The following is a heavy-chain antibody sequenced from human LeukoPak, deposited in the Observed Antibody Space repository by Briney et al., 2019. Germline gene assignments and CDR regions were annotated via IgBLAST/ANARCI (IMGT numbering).Heavy chain of an antibody. CDR2: MSSSDDGR. D-gene: IGHD3-22*01. CDR1: GFSFSSYA. V-gene: IGHV3-23*01. Sequence: GGSLRLSCATSGFSFSSYAMSWVRQAPGKGLEWVSAMSSSDDGRYYAASVRGRFTISRDTSRSTLYLQMNSLRAEDTAVYYCARESPPQYSYDSSSYLGPMDAFDIWGQGTMVTVSS. CDR3: ARESPPQYSYDSSSYLGPMDAFDI. J-gene: IGHJ3*02.